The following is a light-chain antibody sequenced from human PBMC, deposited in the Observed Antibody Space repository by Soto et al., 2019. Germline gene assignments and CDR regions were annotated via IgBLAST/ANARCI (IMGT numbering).Light chain of an antibody. Sequence: EIVLTQSPGTLSLSPGERATLSFRASQSVSSSFLAWYQQKPGQAPRLLIYGASSRATGIPDRFSGSGSGTDFTLTISRLEPEDFAVYYCQQYNSWPLTFGGGTKVDIK. V-gene: IGKV3-20*01. CDR1: QSVSSSF. CDR3: QQYNSWPLT. CDR2: GAS. J-gene: IGKJ4*01.